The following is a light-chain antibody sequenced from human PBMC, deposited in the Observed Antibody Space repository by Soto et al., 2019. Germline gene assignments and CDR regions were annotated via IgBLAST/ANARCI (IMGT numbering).Light chain of an antibody. CDR2: GAS. CDR3: HQRAGWPPT. J-gene: IGKJ4*01. V-gene: IGKV3-20*01. CDR1: QSVSNNY. Sequence: EIVLTQSPGTLSLSPGERATLSCRASQSVSNNYLAWYQQKPGQAPRLLIYGASSRATGIPDRFSGSGSGTGFTLTINSLEPEDFAVYFCHQRAGWPPTFGGGTKVDIK.